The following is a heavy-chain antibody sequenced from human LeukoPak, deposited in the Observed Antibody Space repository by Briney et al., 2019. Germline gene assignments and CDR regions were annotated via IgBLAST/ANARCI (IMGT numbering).Heavy chain of an antibody. J-gene: IGHJ5*02. CDR3: ARDRAVDTAMDNWFDP. CDR2: INPNSGGT. CDR1: GYTFTSYG. Sequence: EASVKVSCKASGYTFTSYGISWVRQAPGQGLEWMGWINPNSGGTNYAQKFQGRVTMTRDTSISTAYMELSRLRSDGTAVYYCARDRAVDTAMDNWFDPWGQGTLVTVSS. D-gene: IGHD5-18*01. V-gene: IGHV1-2*02.